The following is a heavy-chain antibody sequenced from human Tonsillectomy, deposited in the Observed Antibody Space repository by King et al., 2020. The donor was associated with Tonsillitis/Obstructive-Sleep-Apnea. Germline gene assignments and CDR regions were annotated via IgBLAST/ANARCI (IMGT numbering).Heavy chain of an antibody. V-gene: IGHV3-48*02. CDR2: ISGSGKTR. CDR1: GFTFNFYS. J-gene: IGHJ4*02. D-gene: IGHD3-3*01. CDR3: TRGIRGNYDLWSGYPGY. Sequence: VQLVESGGGLIQPGGSLRLSCAASGFTFNFYSMDWVRKAPGKGLEWVSYISGSGKTRYDAVSVEGRVTISRENAKSSLYVEMNRLRDEDTAVYYCTRGIRGNYDLWSGYPGYWGQGTLVTVSS.